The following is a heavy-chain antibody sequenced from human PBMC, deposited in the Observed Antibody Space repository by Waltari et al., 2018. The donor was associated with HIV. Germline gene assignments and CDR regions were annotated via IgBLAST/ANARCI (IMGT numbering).Heavy chain of an antibody. CDR1: GYTFTSYD. J-gene: IGHJ6*02. CDR2: MNPNSGNT. CDR3: ARGRGKEPAAIFVEDV. Sequence: QVQLVQSGAEVKKPGASVKVSCEASGYTFTSYDINWVRQGTGQGLEWMGWMNPNSGNTGYAQKFQGRVTLTKNNSISTAYMELSSLGSDDTAVYYCARGRGKEPAAIFVEDVWGQVTTVTVSS. D-gene: IGHD2-2*01. V-gene: IGHV1-8*01.